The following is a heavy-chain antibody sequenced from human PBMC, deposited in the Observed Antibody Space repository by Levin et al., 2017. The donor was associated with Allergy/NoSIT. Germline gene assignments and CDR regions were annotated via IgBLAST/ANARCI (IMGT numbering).Heavy chain of an antibody. CDR1: GGSISSGGYY. CDR3: ARTYCSSTTGPLDY. CDR2: ISYSGST. J-gene: IGHJ4*02. Sequence: LRLSCTVSGGSISSGGYYWSWIRQHPGKGLEWIGYISYSGSTYYTPSFKSRVTISVDTSKNQFSLKLSSVTAADTAVYYCARTYCSSTTGPLDYWGQGTLVTVSS. D-gene: IGHD2-2*01. V-gene: IGHV4-31*03.